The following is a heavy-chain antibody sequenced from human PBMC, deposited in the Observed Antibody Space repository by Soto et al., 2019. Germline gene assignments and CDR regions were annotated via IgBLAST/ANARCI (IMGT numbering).Heavy chain of an antibody. Sequence: PWGSLRLSCAASGFTFGSHTRNWVRQAPGKGLEWVSSIDSGGSRTFYADTVKGRFTISRDNAKNSLFLQMNSLRAEDTAVYFCKREVQPGVRREYDYWGQGNLVTVSS. V-gene: IGHV3-21*01. D-gene: IGHD1-1*01. CDR3: KREVQPGVRREYDY. CDR2: IDSGGSRT. CDR1: GFTFGSHT. J-gene: IGHJ4*02.